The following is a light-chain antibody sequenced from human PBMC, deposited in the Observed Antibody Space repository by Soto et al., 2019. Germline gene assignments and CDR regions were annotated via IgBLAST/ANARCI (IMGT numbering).Light chain of an antibody. J-gene: IGKJ4*01. V-gene: IGKV1-39*01. CDR1: QSISSY. Sequence: DIQMTQSPSSLSASVGDRVTITCRASQSISSYLNWYQQKPGKAPKLLIYAASSLQSGVPSRFSGSGSGTDFTLTISSLQPEDFATYYCQQSYSTTFGGGTKGDIK. CDR3: QQSYSTT. CDR2: AAS.